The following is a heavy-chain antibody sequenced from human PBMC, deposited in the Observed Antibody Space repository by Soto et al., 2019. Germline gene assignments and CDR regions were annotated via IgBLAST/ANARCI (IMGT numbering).Heavy chain of an antibody. D-gene: IGHD6-25*01. J-gene: IGHJ4*02. CDR2: INPSGGST. Sequence: ASVKVSCKASGYTFTSYYMHWVRQAPGQGLEWMGIINPSGGSTSYAQKFQGRVTMTRDTSTSTVYMELSSLRSEDTAVYYCARELFLGPRLDYFDYWGQGTLVTVSS. V-gene: IGHV1-46*01. CDR3: ARELFLGPRLDYFDY. CDR1: GYTFTSYY.